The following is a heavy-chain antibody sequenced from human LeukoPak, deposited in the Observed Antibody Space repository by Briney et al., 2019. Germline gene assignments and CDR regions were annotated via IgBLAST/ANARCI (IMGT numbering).Heavy chain of an antibody. CDR3: ARQGDYRYPFDS. D-gene: IGHD3-16*02. V-gene: IGHV4-59*08. Sequence: SETLSLTCTVSSDSISNYYWSWIRQPPGKGLEWIGYVYYSGSTNYNPSLKGRVTISVDTSKNQFSLKLTSVTAADTAVYYCARQGDYRYPFDSWGQGTLVTVSS. CDR1: SDSISNYY. J-gene: IGHJ4*02. CDR2: VYYSGST.